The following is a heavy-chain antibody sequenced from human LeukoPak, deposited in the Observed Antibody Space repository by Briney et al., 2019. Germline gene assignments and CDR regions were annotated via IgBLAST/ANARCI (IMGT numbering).Heavy chain of an antibody. CDR2: ISGGGDIT. Sequence: GGSLRLSCAASDFTFTTYAMTWVRQAPGKGLEWVSSISGGGDITYYTDSVKGRFTISRDNSKDTLYMEMKSLRAEDTAVYYCAKASSLLRGPMVIYYFDFWGQGTLVTVSS. J-gene: IGHJ4*02. D-gene: IGHD2-21*01. CDR1: DFTFTTYA. V-gene: IGHV3-23*01. CDR3: AKASSLLRGPMVIYYFDF.